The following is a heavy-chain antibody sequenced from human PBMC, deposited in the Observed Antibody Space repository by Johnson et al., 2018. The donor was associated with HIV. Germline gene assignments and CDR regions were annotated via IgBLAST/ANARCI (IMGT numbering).Heavy chain of an antibody. J-gene: IGHJ3*02. CDR2: ISYDESNK. D-gene: IGHD1-1*01. V-gene: IGHV3-30*04. CDR3: ARGGIIHDAFDI. CDR1: GFTFSSYT. Sequence: QVQLVESGGGVVQPGRSLRLSCVASGFTFSSYTMHWVRQAPGKGLEWVAVISYDESNKYFADSVKGRFTISRDNSKNTLYLQMSSLRAEDTAVYYCARGGIIHDAFDIWGQGTMVTVSS.